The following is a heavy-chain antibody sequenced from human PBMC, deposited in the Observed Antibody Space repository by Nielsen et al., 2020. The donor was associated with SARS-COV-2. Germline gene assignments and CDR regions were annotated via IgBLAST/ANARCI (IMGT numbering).Heavy chain of an antibody. CDR1: GGSVSSGSYY. CDR3: ARESGSYFDY. V-gene: IGHV4-61*01. D-gene: IGHD1-26*01. J-gene: IGHJ4*02. Sequence: SETLSLTCTVSGGSVSSGSYYWSWIRQPPGKGLEWIGYIYYSGSTNYNPSLKSRVTISVDTSKNQFSLKLSSVTAADTAMYYCARESGSYFDYWGQGTLVTVSS. CDR2: IYYSGST.